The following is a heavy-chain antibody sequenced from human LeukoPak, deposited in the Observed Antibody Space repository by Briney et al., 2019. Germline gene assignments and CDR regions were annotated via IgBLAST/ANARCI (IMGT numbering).Heavy chain of an antibody. Sequence: SETLSLTCTVSGGSISSGDYYWSWIRQPPGKGLEWIGYIYYSGSTYYNPSLKSRVTISVDTSKNQFSLKLSSVTAADTAAYYCATTDILTGYYIMDYWGQGTLVTVSS. CDR3: ATTDILTGYYIMDY. V-gene: IGHV4-30-4*01. D-gene: IGHD3-9*01. J-gene: IGHJ4*02. CDR2: IYYSGST. CDR1: GGSISSGDYY.